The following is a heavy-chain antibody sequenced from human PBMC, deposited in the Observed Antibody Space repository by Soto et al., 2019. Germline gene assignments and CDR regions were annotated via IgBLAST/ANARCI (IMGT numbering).Heavy chain of an antibody. CDR2: IYHSGST. J-gene: IGHJ5*02. V-gene: IGHV4-4*02. Sequence: SETLSLTCAVSGGSISSSNWWSWVRQPPGKGLEWIGGIYHSGSTNYNPSLKSRVTISVDKSKNQFSLKLSSVTAADTAVYYCLVVAAHNWFDPWGQGTLVTVSS. CDR1: GGSISSSNW. CDR3: LVVAAHNWFDP. D-gene: IGHD2-15*01.